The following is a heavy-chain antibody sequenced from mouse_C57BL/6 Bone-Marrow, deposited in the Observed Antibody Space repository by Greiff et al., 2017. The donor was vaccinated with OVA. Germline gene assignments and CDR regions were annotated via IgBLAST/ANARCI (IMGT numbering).Heavy chain of an antibody. Sequence: VQLQQSGAELVRPGASVKLSCTASGFNIKDDYMHWVKQRPEPGLEWIGWIDPENGDTEYASKFQGKATITADTSSNTAYLQLSSLTSEDTAVYYCTTGAQATIAYWGQGTLVTVSA. J-gene: IGHJ3*01. V-gene: IGHV14-4*01. CDR2: IDPENGDT. CDR1: GFNIKDDY. D-gene: IGHD3-2*02. CDR3: TTGAQATIAY.